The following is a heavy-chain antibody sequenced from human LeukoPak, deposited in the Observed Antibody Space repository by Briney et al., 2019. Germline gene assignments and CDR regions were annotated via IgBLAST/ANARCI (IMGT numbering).Heavy chain of an antibody. J-gene: IGHJ6*02. CDR2: IIPIFGTA. Sequence: SVKVSCKASGGTFISYAISWVRQAPGQGLEWMGGIIPIFGTANYAQKFQGRVTITADESTSTAYMELSSLRSEDTAVYYCARGRYYDFWSGSPYHYYYGMDVWGQGTTVTVSS. D-gene: IGHD3-3*01. CDR1: GGTFISYA. CDR3: ARGRYYDFWSGSPYHYYYGMDV. V-gene: IGHV1-69*13.